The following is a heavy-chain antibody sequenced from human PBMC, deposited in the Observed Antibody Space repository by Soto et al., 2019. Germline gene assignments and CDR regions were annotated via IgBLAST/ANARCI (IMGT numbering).Heavy chain of an antibody. CDR2: IYYSGST. Sequence: QVQLQESGPGLVKPSETLSLTCTVSGGSINSYYWSWIRQPPGKGLEWIGYIYYSGSTNYNPSLKSLVTISVDTSKNQSSLKLSSVTAADTAAYYCARLYGLDAFDIWGQGTMVTVSS. J-gene: IGHJ3*02. V-gene: IGHV4-59*08. CDR3: ARLYGLDAFDI. CDR1: GGSINSYY. D-gene: IGHD3-16*02.